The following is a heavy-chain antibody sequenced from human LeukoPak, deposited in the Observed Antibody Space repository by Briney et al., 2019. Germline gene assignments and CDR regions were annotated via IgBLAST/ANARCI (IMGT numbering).Heavy chain of an antibody. CDR3: ARDRGDAMALDY. D-gene: IGHD5-18*01. CDR1: GGSISSYY. J-gene: IGHJ4*02. V-gene: IGHV4-59*01. Sequence: SETLSLTCTVSGGSISSYYWSWIRQPPGKGLEWIGYIYYSGSTNYNPSLKSRVTISVDTSKNQFSLKLSSVTAADTAVYYCARDRGDAMALDYWGQGTLVTVPS. CDR2: IYYSGST.